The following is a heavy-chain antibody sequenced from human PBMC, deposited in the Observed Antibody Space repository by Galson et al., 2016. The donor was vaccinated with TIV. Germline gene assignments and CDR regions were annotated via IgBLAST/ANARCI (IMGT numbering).Heavy chain of an antibody. CDR2: TPYDGNNR. CDR3: AKVAGHREYSDGWPDY. D-gene: IGHD5-18*01. CDR1: GFTFSAFG. J-gene: IGHJ1*01. Sequence: SLRLSCAASGFTFSAFGMHWVRQSPGMGLEWVAFTPYDGNNRYIADSLKGRFTISRDNARNTLYLQMSDLRPEDTAIYYCAKVAGHREYSDGWPDYWGQGTLVTVSS. V-gene: IGHV3-30*02.